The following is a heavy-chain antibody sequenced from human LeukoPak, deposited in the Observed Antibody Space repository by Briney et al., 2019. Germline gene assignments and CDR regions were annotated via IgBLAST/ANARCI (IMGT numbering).Heavy chain of an antibody. V-gene: IGHV3-30*04. CDR1: GFTFSSYA. Sequence: GRSLRLSCAASGFTFSSYAMHWVRQAPGKGLEWVAVISYDGSNKYYADSVKGRFTISRDNSKNTLYLQMNSLRAEDTAVYYCAKEPPTYSSSWYYGYWGQGTLVTVSS. J-gene: IGHJ4*02. CDR2: ISYDGSNK. CDR3: AKEPPTYSSSWYYGY. D-gene: IGHD6-13*01.